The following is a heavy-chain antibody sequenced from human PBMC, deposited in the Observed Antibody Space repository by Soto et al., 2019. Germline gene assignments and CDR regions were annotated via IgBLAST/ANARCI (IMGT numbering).Heavy chain of an antibody. J-gene: IGHJ5*02. CDR1: GFTFSSYA. Sequence: GGSLRLSCAASGFTFSSYAMHWVRQAPGKGLEWVAVISYDGSNKYYADSVKGRFTISRDNSKNTLYLQMNSLRSDDTAVYYCARVGIREYRWFDPWGQGTLVTVSS. V-gene: IGHV3-30-3*01. D-gene: IGHD6-13*01. CDR3: ARVGIREYRWFDP. CDR2: ISYDGSNK.